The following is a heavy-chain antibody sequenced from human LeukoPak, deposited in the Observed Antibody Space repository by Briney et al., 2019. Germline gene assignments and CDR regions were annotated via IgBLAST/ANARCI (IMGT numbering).Heavy chain of an antibody. Sequence: PGGSLRLSCVGSGFIFSRYWMHWVRQAPGKGLVWVSRINSDGSATEYADSVKGRFTISRDNAKNTLHLQMNSLRPEDTAVYYCVRLLDSDYWGQGTLVTVSS. CDR2: INSDGSAT. V-gene: IGHV3-74*01. D-gene: IGHD2-15*01. J-gene: IGHJ4*02. CDR3: VRLLDSDY. CDR1: GFIFSRYW.